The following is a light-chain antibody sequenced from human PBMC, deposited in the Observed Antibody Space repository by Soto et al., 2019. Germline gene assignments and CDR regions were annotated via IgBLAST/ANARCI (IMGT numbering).Light chain of an antibody. Sequence: EIVLTQSPGTLSLSPGERATLSGRASQSVSSSYLAWYQQKPGQAPRLLIYDASNRATGIPARFSGSGSGTDFTLTISSLEPEDFAVYYCQQRSNWPPLISFGQGTRLEI. J-gene: IGKJ5*01. CDR1: QSVSSSY. V-gene: IGKV3-11*01. CDR3: QQRSNWPPLIS. CDR2: DAS.